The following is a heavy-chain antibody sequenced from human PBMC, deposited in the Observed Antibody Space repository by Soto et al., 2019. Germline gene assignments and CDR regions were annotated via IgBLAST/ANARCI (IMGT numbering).Heavy chain of an antibody. D-gene: IGHD2-21*02. Sequence: QVPLVQSGAEVKKPGSSVKVSCKASGGTFSSYAISWVRQAPGQGLEWMGGIIPIFGTANYAQKFQGRVTITADESTSTAYMELSSLRSEDTAVYYCAREIPRYCGGDCYWGGYFDYWGQGTLVTVSS. CDR3: AREIPRYCGGDCYWGGYFDY. V-gene: IGHV1-69*01. CDR2: IIPIFGTA. CDR1: GGTFSSYA. J-gene: IGHJ4*02.